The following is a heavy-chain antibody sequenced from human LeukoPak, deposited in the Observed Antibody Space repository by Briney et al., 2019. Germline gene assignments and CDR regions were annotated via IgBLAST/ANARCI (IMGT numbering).Heavy chain of an antibody. Sequence: ASVKVSCKTSGYTFTGYYMHWVRQAPGQGLEWMGWINPNNGVTNYAQKFQGRVTMTRDTSISTAYMELSSLRSDDTAVYYCARESQQQLVLPDYWGQGTLVTVSS. CDR1: GYTFTGYY. D-gene: IGHD6-13*01. CDR3: ARESQQQLVLPDY. J-gene: IGHJ4*02. CDR2: INPNNGVT. V-gene: IGHV1-2*02.